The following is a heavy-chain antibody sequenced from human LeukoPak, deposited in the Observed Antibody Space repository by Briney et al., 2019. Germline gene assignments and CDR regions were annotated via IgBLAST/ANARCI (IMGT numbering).Heavy chain of an antibody. V-gene: IGHV1-18*01. CDR1: GYTFTSYG. CDR3: AKDRKWLFDSVAFDI. Sequence: ASVKVSCKASGYTFTSYGISWVRQAPGQGLEWMGWISAYNGNTNYAQKLQGRVTMTTDTSTSTAYMELRSLRSDDTAVYYCAKDRKWLFDSVAFDIWGQGTMVTVSS. CDR2: ISAYNGNT. D-gene: IGHD3-22*01. J-gene: IGHJ3*02.